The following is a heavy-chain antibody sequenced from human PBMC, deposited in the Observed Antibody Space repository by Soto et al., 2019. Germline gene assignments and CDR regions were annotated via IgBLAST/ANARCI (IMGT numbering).Heavy chain of an antibody. D-gene: IGHD1-1*01. J-gene: IGHJ6*02. CDR3: ACHLDPYFYGMDV. V-gene: IGHV4-59*01. CDR2: MYYLGKT. CDR1: GDSISIYY. Sequence: SETLSLTCIVSGDSISIYYWGWIRQPPGKGLEWIGYMYYLGKTNYNPSLKSRVRTQVDTSKNRFPLTLNSVPARDRPVYYGACHLDPYFYGMDVWGQGITVTVSS.